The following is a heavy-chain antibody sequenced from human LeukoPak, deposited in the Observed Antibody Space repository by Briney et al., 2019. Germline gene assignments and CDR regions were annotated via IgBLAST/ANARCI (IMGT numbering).Heavy chain of an antibody. V-gene: IGHV4-59*01. D-gene: IGHD3-16*01. J-gene: IGHJ6*02. CDR2: IYYSGST. CDR3: ARGITVGFQYYYYCGMDV. CDR1: GGSISSYY. Sequence: PSETLSLTCTVSGGSISSYYWSWIRQPPGKGLEWIGYIYYSGSTNYNPSLKSRVTISVDTSKNQFSLKLSSVTAADTAVYYCARGITVGFQYYYYCGMDVWGQGTTVTVSS.